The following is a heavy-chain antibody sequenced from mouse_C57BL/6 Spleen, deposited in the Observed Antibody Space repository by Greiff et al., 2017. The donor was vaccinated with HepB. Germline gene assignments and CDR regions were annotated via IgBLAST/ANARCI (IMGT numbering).Heavy chain of an antibody. Sequence: QVQLQQSGAELARPGASVKMSCKASGYTFTSYTMHWVKQRPGQGLEWIGYINPSSGYTKYNQKFKDKATLTADKSSSTAYMQLSSRTSEDCAVYYCARELDAMDYWGQGTSVTVSS. D-gene: IGHD1-3*01. CDR3: ARELDAMDY. CDR1: GYTFTSYT. CDR2: INPSSGYT. V-gene: IGHV1-4*01. J-gene: IGHJ4*01.